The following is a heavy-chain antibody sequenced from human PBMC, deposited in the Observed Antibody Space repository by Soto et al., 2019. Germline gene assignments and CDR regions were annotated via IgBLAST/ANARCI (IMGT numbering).Heavy chain of an antibody. CDR1: GGSFSGYH. V-gene: IGHV4-59*01. CDR3: ARAHGDFWFDP. Sequence: VALQESGPGLVKPSETLSLTCTVSGGSFSGYHWAWIRQPPGMGLEWIGYIFDSGTTNFKSSLRGRVAISLDKFKNQFSLQLTSVTAADTAIYYCARAHGDFWFDPWGQGVLVIVSS. CDR2: IFDSGTT. J-gene: IGHJ5*02.